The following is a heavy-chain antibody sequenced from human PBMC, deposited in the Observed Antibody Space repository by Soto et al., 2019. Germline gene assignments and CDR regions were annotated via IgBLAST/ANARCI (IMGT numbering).Heavy chain of an antibody. D-gene: IGHD1-1*01. J-gene: IGHJ4*02. V-gene: IGHV1-18*01. CDR2: ISVHNGNT. CDR3: ARGRYGDY. Sequence: QVHLVQSGAEVKKPGASVKVSCKGSGYTFTSYGITWVRQAPGQGLEWMGWISVHNGNTDYAQKLQGRVTVTRDASTSAAYMELRSRRSDDTAVYYCARGRYGDYWGQGALVTVSS. CDR1: GYTFTSYG.